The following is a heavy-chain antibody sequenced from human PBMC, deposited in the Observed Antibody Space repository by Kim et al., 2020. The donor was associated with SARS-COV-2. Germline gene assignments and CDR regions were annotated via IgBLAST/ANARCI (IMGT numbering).Heavy chain of an antibody. CDR2: IWHDGSNK. V-gene: IGHV3-33*06. D-gene: IGHD3-10*01. CDR1: GFTFSSYG. Sequence: GGSLRLSCAASGFTFSSYGMHWVRQAPGKGLEWVAVIWHDGSNKFYADSVKGRFTISRVNSKNTLYLQVNSLRAEDTAVYYCAKGGDYYGSGNYYNAVGYGMDVWGQGTTVTVSS. J-gene: IGHJ6*02. CDR3: AKGGDYYGSGNYYNAVGYGMDV.